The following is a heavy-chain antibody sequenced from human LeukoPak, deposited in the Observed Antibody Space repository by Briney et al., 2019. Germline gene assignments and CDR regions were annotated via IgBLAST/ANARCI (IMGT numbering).Heavy chain of an antibody. CDR3: ARDLTLSY. V-gene: IGHV3-48*02. D-gene: IGHD1-14*01. Sequence: GGSLRLSCAASGFTFSSYTMNWVRQAPGKGLEWVSYISTTSTTIYYADSVKGRFTISRDKAKNSLYLQMNSLRDEDTAVYYCARDLTLSYWGQGTLVTVSS. CDR2: ISTTSTTI. CDR1: GFTFSSYT. J-gene: IGHJ4*02.